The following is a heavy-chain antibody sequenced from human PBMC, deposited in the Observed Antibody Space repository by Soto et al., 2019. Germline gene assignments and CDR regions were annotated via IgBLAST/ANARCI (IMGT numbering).Heavy chain of an antibody. V-gene: IGHV1-69*13. D-gene: IGHD3-10*01. CDR3: ARDTMVRGVHAFDP. Sequence: SVKVSCKASGGTFSSYAISWVRQAPGQGLEWMGGIIPIFGTANYAQKFQGRVTITADESTSTAYMELGSLRSEDTAVYYCARDTMVRGVHAFDPWGQGTLVTVSS. CDR1: GGTFSSYA. CDR2: IIPIFGTA. J-gene: IGHJ5*02.